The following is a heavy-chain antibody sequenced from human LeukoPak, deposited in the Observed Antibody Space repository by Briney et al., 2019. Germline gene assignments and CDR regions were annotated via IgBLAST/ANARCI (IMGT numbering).Heavy chain of an antibody. CDR1: GGSISSSSYY. Sequence: SETLSLTCTVSGGSISSSSYYWGWIRQPPGKGLEWIGSIYCSGSTYYNPSLKSRVTISVDTSKNQFSLKLSSVTAADTAVYYCARLTMIVVVIDYWGQGTLVTVSS. J-gene: IGHJ4*02. V-gene: IGHV4-39*01. D-gene: IGHD3-22*01. CDR3: ARLTMIVVVIDY. CDR2: IYCSGST.